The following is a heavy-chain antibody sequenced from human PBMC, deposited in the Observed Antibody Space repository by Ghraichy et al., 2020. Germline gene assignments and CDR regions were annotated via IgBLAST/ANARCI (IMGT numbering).Heavy chain of an antibody. CDR1: GFTFSSYA. CDR3: ARGWRSNYYDSSGPPDY. CDR2: IWYDGSNK. V-gene: IGHV3-33*08. Sequence: GGSLRLSCAASGFTFSSYAMSWVRQAPGKGLEWVAVIWYDGSNKYYADSVKGRFTISRDNSKNTLYLQMNSLRAEDTAVYYCARGWRSNYYDSSGPPDYWGQGTLVTVSS. J-gene: IGHJ4*02. D-gene: IGHD3-22*01.